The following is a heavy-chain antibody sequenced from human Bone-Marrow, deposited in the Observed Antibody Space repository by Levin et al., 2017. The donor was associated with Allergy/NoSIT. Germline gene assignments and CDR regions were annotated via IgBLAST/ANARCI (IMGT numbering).Heavy chain of an antibody. CDR2: IKQDGSEK. CDR3: ARAGLLWFGELSHYYYYYGMDV. D-gene: IGHD3-10*01. J-gene: IGHJ6*02. V-gene: IGHV3-7*01. Sequence: GESLKISCAASGFTFSSYWMSWVRQAPGKGLEWVANIKQDGSEKYYVDSVKGRFTISRDNAKNSLYLQMKSLRAEDTAVYYCARAGLLWFGELSHYYYYYGMDVWGQGTTVTVSS. CDR1: GFTFSSYW.